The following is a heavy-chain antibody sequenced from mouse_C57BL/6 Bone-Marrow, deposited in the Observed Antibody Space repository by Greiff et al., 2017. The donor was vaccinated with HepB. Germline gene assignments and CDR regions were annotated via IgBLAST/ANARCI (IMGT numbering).Heavy chain of an antibody. J-gene: IGHJ2*01. CDR1: GFTFSDYY. Sequence: EVKLVESEGGLVQPGSSMKLSCTASGFTFSDYYMAWVRQVPEKGLEWVANINYDGSSTYYLDSLKSRFIISRDNAKNILYLQMSSLKSEDTATYYCARGRSITTEEGFDYWGQGTTLTVSS. V-gene: IGHV5-16*01. CDR3: ARGRSITTEEGFDY. D-gene: IGHD1-1*01. CDR2: INYDGSST.